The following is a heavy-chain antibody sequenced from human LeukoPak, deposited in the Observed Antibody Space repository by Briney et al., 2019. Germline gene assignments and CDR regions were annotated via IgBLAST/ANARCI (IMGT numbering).Heavy chain of an antibody. J-gene: IGHJ4*02. CDR3: ARAYCGGDCYAPFDY. CDR1: GGTFSSYA. V-gene: IGHV1-69*04. Sequence: GSSVKVSCKASGGTFSSYAISWVRQAPGQGLEWMGRIIPIFGIANYAQKFQGRVTITADKSTSTAYMELSSLRSDDTAVYYCARAYCGGDCYAPFDYWGQGTLVTVSS. D-gene: IGHD2-21*02. CDR2: IIPIFGIA.